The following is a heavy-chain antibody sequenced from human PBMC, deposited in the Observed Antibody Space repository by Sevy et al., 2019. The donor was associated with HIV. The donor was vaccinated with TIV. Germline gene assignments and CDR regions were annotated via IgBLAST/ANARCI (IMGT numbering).Heavy chain of an antibody. CDR1: GGSVSSGDYY. J-gene: IGHJ4*02. V-gene: IGHV4-61*08. Sequence: SETLSLTCAVSGGSVSSGDYYWSWIRQPPGKGLEWIGYVSYIGSTNYSPSLKSRLTISVDTSRNQFSLKLNSVTAADTAVYYCAGDRIAAAGGHFDYWGQGILVTVSS. CDR2: VSYIGST. CDR3: AGDRIAAAGGHFDY. D-gene: IGHD6-13*01.